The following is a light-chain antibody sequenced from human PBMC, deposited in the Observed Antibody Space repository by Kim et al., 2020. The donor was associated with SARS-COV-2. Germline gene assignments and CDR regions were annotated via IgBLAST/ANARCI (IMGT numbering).Light chain of an antibody. CDR2: RDA. CDR1: KLGDEY. J-gene: IGLJ3*02. CDR3: QAWDRSAVV. Sequence: SYELTQPPSLSVSPGQTATITCSGDKLGDEYVSWYQQKSGQSPILVIYRDAKRPSGIPERFSGSSSGNTAILTISETQAMDEADYYCQAWDRSAVVFGGG. V-gene: IGLV3-1*01.